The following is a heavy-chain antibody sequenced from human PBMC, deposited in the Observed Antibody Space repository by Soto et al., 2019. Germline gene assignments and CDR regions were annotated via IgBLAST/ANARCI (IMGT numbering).Heavy chain of an antibody. Sequence: QVQLVQSGAEVKKPGASVKVSCKASGYTFTSYDINWVRQATGQGLEWMGWMNPNSGNTGYAQKFQGRVTMTRNTSISTAYMELSSLRSEDTAVYYCASSVLRPHYYYYGMDVWGQGTTVTVSS. V-gene: IGHV1-8*01. CDR1: GYTFTSYD. J-gene: IGHJ6*02. CDR2: MNPNSGNT. CDR3: ASSVLRPHYYYYGMDV. D-gene: IGHD3-10*01.